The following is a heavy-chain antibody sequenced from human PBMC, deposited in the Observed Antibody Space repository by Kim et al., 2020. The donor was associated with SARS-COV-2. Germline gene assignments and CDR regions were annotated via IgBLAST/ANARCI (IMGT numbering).Heavy chain of an antibody. CDR2: ISGSGGST. J-gene: IGHJ2*01. Sequence: GGSLRLSCAASGFTFSSYAMSWVRQAPGKGLEWVSAISGSGGSTYYADSVKGRFTISRDNSKNTLYLQMNSLRAEDTAVYYCAKASRPRLFGVVKTATDWYFDLWGRGTLVTVSS. CDR3: AKASRPRLFGVVKTATDWYFDL. D-gene: IGHD3-3*01. V-gene: IGHV3-23*01. CDR1: GFTFSSYA.